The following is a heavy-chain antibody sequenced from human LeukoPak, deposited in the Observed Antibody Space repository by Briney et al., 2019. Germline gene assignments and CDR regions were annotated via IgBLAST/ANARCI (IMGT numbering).Heavy chain of an antibody. CDR3: ARRLTTATTHYYYYYGMDV. CDR2: INHSGST. Sequence: PSETLSLTCAVYGGSFSGYYWSWIRQPPGKGLEWIGEINHSGSTNYNPSLKSRVTISVDTSKNQFSLELSSVTAADTAVYYCARRLTTATTHYYYYYGMDVWGEGNTVTVSS. J-gene: IGHJ6*04. V-gene: IGHV4-34*01. D-gene: IGHD4-17*01. CDR1: GGSFSGYY.